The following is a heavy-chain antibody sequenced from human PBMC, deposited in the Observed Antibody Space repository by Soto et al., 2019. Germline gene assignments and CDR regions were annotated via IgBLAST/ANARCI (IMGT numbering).Heavy chain of an antibody. Sequence: QVQLVQSGAGVKKPGSSVKVSCKASGGTFSSYTISWVRQAPGQGLEWMGRIIPILGIANYAQKSQGRVTITADKSTSTPYMEQSSLRSEDTAVYYCARDSSIEAAGTGTPLWGQGTLVTVAS. CDR2: IIPILGIA. V-gene: IGHV1-69*08. CDR1: GGTFSSYT. D-gene: IGHD6-13*01. CDR3: ARDSSIEAAGTGTPL. J-gene: IGHJ4*02.